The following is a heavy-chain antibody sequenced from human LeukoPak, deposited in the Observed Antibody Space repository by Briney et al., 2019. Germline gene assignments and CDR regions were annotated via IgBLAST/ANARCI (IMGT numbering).Heavy chain of an antibody. CDR1: GFTFSTNA. CDR2: INGGGGTT. CDR3: AKDRGSNWQLWLDY. Sequence: GGSLRLSCTASGFTFSTNAMTWVRQAPGRGLEWVSVINGGGGTTYYADSVKGRFTISRDNSKNTLYLEMNSLRVDDTAVYYCAKDRGSNWQLWLDYWGQGTLVTVS. V-gene: IGHV3-23*01. J-gene: IGHJ4*02. D-gene: IGHD6-13*01.